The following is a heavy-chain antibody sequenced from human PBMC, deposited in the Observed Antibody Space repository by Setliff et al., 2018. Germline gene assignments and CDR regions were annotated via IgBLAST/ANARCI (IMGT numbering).Heavy chain of an antibody. V-gene: IGHV3-15*01. CDR3: TTAPLAAASTC. CDR1: GFTFSNAW. CDR2: IKSKTDGGTT. J-gene: IGHJ4*02. D-gene: IGHD6-13*01. Sequence: GGFLRLSCAASGFTFSNAWMSWVRQAPGKGLEWVGRIKSKTDGGTTDYAAPVKGRFTISRDDSKNTLYLQMNSLKTEDTAVYYCTTAPLAAASTCWGQGTLVTVSS.